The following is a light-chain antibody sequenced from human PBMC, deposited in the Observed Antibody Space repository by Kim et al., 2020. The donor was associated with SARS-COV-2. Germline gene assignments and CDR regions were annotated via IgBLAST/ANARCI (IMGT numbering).Light chain of an antibody. Sequence: QSVLTQPPSLSGAPGQRVTISCTGSSSNVGAGYDVHWYQQFPGTAPKLLIHGNSNRPSGVPDRFSGSKSGTSASLAISGLQAEDEADYYCQTYDSRRCVFGGGTKVTVL. CDR1: SSNVGAGYD. J-gene: IGLJ3*02. V-gene: IGLV1-40*01. CDR2: GNS. CDR3: QTYDSRRCV.